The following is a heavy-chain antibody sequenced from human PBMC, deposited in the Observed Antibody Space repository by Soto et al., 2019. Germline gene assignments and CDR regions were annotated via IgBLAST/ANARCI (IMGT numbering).Heavy chain of an antibody. CDR2: ISNSGST. J-gene: IGHJ4*02. CDR1: GGSISSSRYY. D-gene: IGHD2-15*01. V-gene: IGHV4-39*01. Sequence: SETLSLTCTVSGGSISSSRYYWGWIRQPPGKGLEWIGSISNSGSTYYNPSLKSRVTISVDTSKNQFSLRLNSVTAADTAVFYCARQGECSGSSCYGYWGQGTLVTVSS. CDR3: ARQGECSGSSCYGY.